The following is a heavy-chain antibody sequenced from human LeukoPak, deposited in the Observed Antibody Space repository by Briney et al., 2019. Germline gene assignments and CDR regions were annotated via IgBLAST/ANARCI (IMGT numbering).Heavy chain of an antibody. D-gene: IGHD3-16*02. CDR1: GYTFTSYG. CDR3: AREMGDYVWGSYRSLIDY. J-gene: IGHJ4*02. CDR2: ISAYNGNT. V-gene: IGHV1-18*01. Sequence: GASVKVSCKASGYTFTSYGISWVRQAPGQGLEWMGWISAYNGNTNYAQKLQGRVTMTTDTSTSTAYMELRSLRSDDTAVYYCAREMGDYVWGSYRSLIDYWGQGTLVTVSS.